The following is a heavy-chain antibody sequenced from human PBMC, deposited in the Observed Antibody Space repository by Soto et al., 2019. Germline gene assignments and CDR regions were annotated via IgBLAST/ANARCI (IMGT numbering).Heavy chain of an antibody. CDR3: VYCSGGSCYSSY. V-gene: IGHV1-69*13. Sequence: SVKVSCKASGGTFSSYAISWVRQAPGQGLEWMGGIIPIFGTANYAQKFQGRVTITADESTSTAYMELSSLRSEDTAVYYCVYCSGGSCYSSYWGQGTLVTVSS. CDR1: GGTFSSYA. CDR2: IIPIFGTA. D-gene: IGHD2-15*01. J-gene: IGHJ4*02.